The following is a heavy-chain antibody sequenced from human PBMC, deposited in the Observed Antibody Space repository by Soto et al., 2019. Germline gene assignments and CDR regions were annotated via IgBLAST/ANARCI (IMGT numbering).Heavy chain of an antibody. V-gene: IGHV1-69*06. CDR1: GGTFSSYA. J-gene: IGHJ4*02. D-gene: IGHD2-8*01. Sequence: ASVKVSCKASGGTFSSYAISWVRQAPGQGLEWMGGIIPIFGTANYAQKFQGRVTITADKSTSTAYMELSSLRSEDTAVYYCARCFSHTNGVCYRFDYWGREPWSPSPQ. CDR2: IIPIFGTA. CDR3: ARCFSHTNGVCYRFDY.